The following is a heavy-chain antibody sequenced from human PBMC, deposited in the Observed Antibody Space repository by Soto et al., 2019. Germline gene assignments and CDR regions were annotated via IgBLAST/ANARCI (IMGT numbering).Heavy chain of an antibody. CDR3: VRSRGDFDY. Sequence: SETLSLTCAVYGGSISSSSYYWGWIRQPPGKGLEWIGSIYYSGSTYYNPSLKSRVTISVDTSKNQFSLKLSSVTAADTAVYYCVRSRGDFDYWGQGTLVTVSS. CDR1: GGSISSSSYY. V-gene: IGHV4-39*01. D-gene: IGHD2-2*01. J-gene: IGHJ4*02. CDR2: IYYSGST.